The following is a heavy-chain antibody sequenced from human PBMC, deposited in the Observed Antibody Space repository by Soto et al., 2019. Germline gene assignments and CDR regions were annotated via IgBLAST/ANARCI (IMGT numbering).Heavy chain of an antibody. D-gene: IGHD6-19*01. CDR3: AGGWYGGGGYYFDY. V-gene: IGHV3-23*01. J-gene: IGHJ4*02. CDR2: ISGSGGST. CDR1: GFTFSSYA. Sequence: EVQLLESGGGLVQPGGSLRLSCAASGFTFSSYAMSWVRQAPGKGLEWVSAISGSGGSTYYADSVKGRFTISRDNSKNTLYMQMNSLRAEDTAVYYGAGGWYGGGGYYFDYWGQGTLVTVSS.